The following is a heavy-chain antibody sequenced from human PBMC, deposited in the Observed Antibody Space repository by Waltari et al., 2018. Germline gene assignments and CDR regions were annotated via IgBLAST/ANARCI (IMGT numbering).Heavy chain of an antibody. Sequence: EVQLVESGGGLVQPGGSLRLSCAASGFTFSSYWMSWVRQAPGKGLEWVANIKQDGSEKYYVDSVKGRFTISRDNAKNSLYLQMNSLRAEDTAVYYCAISNYYYYMDVWGKGTTVTVSS. CDR1: GFTFSSYW. CDR3: AISNYYYYMDV. CDR2: IKQDGSEK. V-gene: IGHV3-7*01. J-gene: IGHJ6*03.